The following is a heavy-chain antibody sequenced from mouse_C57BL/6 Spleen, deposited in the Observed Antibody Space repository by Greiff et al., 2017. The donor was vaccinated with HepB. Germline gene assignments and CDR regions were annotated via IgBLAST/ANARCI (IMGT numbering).Heavy chain of an antibody. CDR3: ARQGVTTGFAY. D-gene: IGHD2-2*01. J-gene: IGHJ3*01. V-gene: IGHV5-6*02. CDR1: GFTFSSYG. Sequence: EVKLVESGGDLVKPGGSLKLSCAASGFTFSSYGMSWVRQTPDKRLEWVATISSGGSYTYYPDSVKGRFTISRDNAKNTLYLQMRSLKSEDTAMYYCARQGVTTGFAYWGQGTLVTVSA. CDR2: ISSGGSYT.